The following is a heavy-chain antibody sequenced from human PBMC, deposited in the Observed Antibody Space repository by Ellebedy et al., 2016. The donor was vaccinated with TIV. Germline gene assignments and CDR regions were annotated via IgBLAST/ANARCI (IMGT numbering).Heavy chain of an antibody. CDR2: INTTGGSA. J-gene: IGHJ6*02. Sequence: ASVKVSCXASGYTFTSYLMHWVRQAPGQGLEWMGIINTTGGSANHAQKFQGRVTITMDTSASTAYMELSSLRSEDTAFYYCARAGLRFLEWSSYGIDVWGQGTTVTVSS. CDR1: GYTFTSYL. D-gene: IGHD3-3*01. V-gene: IGHV1-46*01. CDR3: ARAGLRFLEWSSYGIDV.